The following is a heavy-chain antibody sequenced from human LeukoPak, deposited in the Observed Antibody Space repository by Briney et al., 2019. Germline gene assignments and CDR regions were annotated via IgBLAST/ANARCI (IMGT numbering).Heavy chain of an antibody. D-gene: IGHD1-26*01. V-gene: IGHV3-23*01. Sequence: GGTLRLSCAASGFTFSSYGMSWVGQAPGKGLEWVSAISGSGGSTYYAAPVKGRFTISRDNSRNMLFLQMNSLRADDTAVYYCAKDLVVGALDYWGQGTLVTVSS. CDR1: GFTFSSYG. CDR3: AKDLVVGALDY. CDR2: ISGSGGST. J-gene: IGHJ4*02.